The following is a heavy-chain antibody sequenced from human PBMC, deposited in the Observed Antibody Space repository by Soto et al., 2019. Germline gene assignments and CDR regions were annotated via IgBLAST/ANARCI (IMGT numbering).Heavy chain of an antibody. Sequence: ETLSLTCTISGGAIGSHYWTWIRQPAGKGLEWIGRIYGSGSTKYNPSLQSRVTMSLDTSKNQFSLRLESVTAADTAVYYCARGQRFSDWFDPWGQGTLVTVSS. CDR1: GGAIGSHY. CDR2: IYGSGST. V-gene: IGHV4-4*07. J-gene: IGHJ5*02. D-gene: IGHD3-3*01. CDR3: ARGQRFSDWFDP.